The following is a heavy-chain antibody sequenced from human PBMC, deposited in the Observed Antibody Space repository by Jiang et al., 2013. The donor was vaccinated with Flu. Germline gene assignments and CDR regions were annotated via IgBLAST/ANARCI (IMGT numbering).Heavy chain of an antibody. CDR3: ARDPSLSGQGAFDL. Sequence: GSGLVKPSETLSLTCTVSGDSVSSGRYHWSWIRQPPGKGLEWIGYIYYSGTTRYNSSLRSRVTISIDTSKNQFSLKLRSMTAADTAVYYCARDPSLSGQGAFDLWGQGTMVTVSS. J-gene: IGHJ3*01. V-gene: IGHV4-61*01. D-gene: IGHD3-10*01. CDR2: IYYSGTT. CDR1: GDSVSSGRYH.